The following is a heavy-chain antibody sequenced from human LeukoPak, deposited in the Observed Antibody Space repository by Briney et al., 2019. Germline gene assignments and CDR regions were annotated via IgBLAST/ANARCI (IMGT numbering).Heavy chain of an antibody. CDR1: GGAFSSYT. CDR3: ARDNADYYDSSGYFPLDY. Sequence: SVKVSCKAPGGAFSSYTISWVRQAPGQGLEWMGGIIPIFGTANYAQKFQGRVTITADESTSTAYLELSSLRSEDTALYYCARDNADYYDSSGYFPLDYWGQGTLVTVSS. V-gene: IGHV1-69*13. D-gene: IGHD3-22*01. J-gene: IGHJ4*02. CDR2: IIPIFGTA.